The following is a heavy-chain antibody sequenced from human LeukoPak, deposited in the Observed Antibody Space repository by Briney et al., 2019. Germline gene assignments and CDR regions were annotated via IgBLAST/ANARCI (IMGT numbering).Heavy chain of an antibody. Sequence: ASVNVSCKASRYTLNRYGSIRVGQAPGHGLEWMGWISAYNGKSNYAQKLQGRVTMTTDTPTSTAYVELRFLRSDDTAVYYCARGGYYYESNGYYPGRMDYWGRGTLVTVSS. V-gene: IGHV1-18*01. D-gene: IGHD3-22*01. CDR2: ISAYNGKS. CDR3: ARGGYYYESNGYYPGRMDY. J-gene: IGHJ4*02. CDR1: RYTLNRYG.